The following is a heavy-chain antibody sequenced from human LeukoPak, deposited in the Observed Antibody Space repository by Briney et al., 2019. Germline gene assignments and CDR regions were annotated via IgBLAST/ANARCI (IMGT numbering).Heavy chain of an antibody. D-gene: IGHD3-22*01. CDR2: ISYDGSNK. CDR3: ARAYYYDSSGYYPFDY. CDR1: GFTLSSYA. J-gene: IGHJ4*02. Sequence: QPGRSLRLSCAASGFTLSSYAMHWVRQAPGKGLEWVAVISYDGSNKYYADSVKGRFTISRDNSKNTLYLQMNSLRAEDTAVYYCARAYYYDSSGYYPFDYWGQGTLVTVSS. V-gene: IGHV3-30*01.